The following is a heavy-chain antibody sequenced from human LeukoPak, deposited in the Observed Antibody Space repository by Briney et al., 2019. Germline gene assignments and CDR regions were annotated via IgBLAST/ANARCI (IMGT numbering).Heavy chain of an antibody. D-gene: IGHD3-10*01. CDR3: ARGLYRPSLLWFGENWFDP. CDR2: MNPNSGNT. J-gene: IGHJ5*02. CDR1: GYSFTIYA. Sequence: GASVKVSCKASGYSFTIYAINWVRQATGQGLEWMGWMNPNSGNTGYAQKFQGRVTITRNTSISTAYMELSSLRSEDTAVYYCARGLYRPSLLWFGENWFDPWGQGTLVTVSS. V-gene: IGHV1-8*01.